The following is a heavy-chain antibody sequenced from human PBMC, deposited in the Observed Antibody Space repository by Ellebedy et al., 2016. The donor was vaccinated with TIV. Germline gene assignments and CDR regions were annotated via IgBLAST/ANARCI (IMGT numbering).Heavy chain of an antibody. CDR2: IYPGDSDT. D-gene: IGHD7-27*01. Sequence: GESLKISCKASGYSFTNYWIGWVRQMPGKGLECMGLIYPGDSDTRYSPSFQGQVTISADKSITTAYLQWRSLKASDTAMYYCARSALMGTRPPRGSFDPWGQGTLVTVSS. CDR3: ARSALMGTRPPRGSFDP. CDR1: GYSFTNYW. V-gene: IGHV5-51*01. J-gene: IGHJ5*02.